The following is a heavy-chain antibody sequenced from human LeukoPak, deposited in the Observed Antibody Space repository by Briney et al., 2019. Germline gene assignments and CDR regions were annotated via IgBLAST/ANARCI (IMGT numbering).Heavy chain of an antibody. CDR1: GYTFTGYY. J-gene: IGHJ6*02. CDR3: ARERVGEGYYYDSSGYYGSPGLPTLSGYYYGMDV. V-gene: IGHV1-46*01. D-gene: IGHD3-22*01. CDR2: INPSGGST. Sequence: ASVKVSCKASGYTFTGYYMHWVRQAPGQGLEWMGIINPSGGSTSYAQKFQGRVTMTRDTSTSTVYMELSSLRSEDTAVYYCARERVGEGYYYDSSGYYGSPGLPTLSGYYYGMDVWGQGTTVTVSS.